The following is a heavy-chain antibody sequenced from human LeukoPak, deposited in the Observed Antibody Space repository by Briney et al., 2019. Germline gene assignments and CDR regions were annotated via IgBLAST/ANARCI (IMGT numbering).Heavy chain of an antibody. CDR1: GFTVSSNY. CDR2: IYSGGST. CDR3: ARARGYSYGSGYFDY. Sequence: GGSLRLSCAASGFTVSSNYMSWVRQAPGKGLEWVSVIYSGGSTYYADSVKGRFTISRDNPKNTLYLQMNSLRAEDTAVYHCARARGYSYGSGYFDYWGRGTLVTVSS. J-gene: IGHJ4*02. V-gene: IGHV3-66*01. D-gene: IGHD5-18*01.